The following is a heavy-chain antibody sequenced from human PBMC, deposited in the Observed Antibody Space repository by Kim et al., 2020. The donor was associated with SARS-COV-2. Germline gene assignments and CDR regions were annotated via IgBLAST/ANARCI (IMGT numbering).Heavy chain of an antibody. Sequence: GGSLRLSCAASGFTFSSYAMSWVRQAPGKGLEWVSAISGSGGSTYYADSVKGRFTISRDNSKNTLYLQMNSLRAEDTAVYYCAKDLAPDYDFWSGYTPEFDYWGQGTLVTVSS. CDR3: AKDLAPDYDFWSGYTPEFDY. J-gene: IGHJ4*02. D-gene: IGHD3-3*01. CDR2: ISGSGGST. CDR1: GFTFSSYA. V-gene: IGHV3-23*01.